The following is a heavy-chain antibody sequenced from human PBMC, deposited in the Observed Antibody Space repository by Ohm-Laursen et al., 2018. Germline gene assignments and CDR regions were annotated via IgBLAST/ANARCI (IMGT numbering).Heavy chain of an antibody. CDR1: GGSISSYY. V-gene: IGHV4-59*08. CDR3: ARQEGYCSSTSCYEVWFDP. Sequence: SDTLSLTWTVSGGSISSYYWSWIRQPPGKGLEWIGYIYYSGSTNYNPSLKSRVTISVDTSKNQFSLKLSSVTAADTAVYYCARQEGYCSSTSCYEVWFDPWGQGTLVTVS. D-gene: IGHD2-2*01. CDR2: IYYSGST. J-gene: IGHJ5*02.